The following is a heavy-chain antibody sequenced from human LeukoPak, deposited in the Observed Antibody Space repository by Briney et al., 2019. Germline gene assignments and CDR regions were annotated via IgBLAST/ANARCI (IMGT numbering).Heavy chain of an antibody. D-gene: IGHD2-15*01. CDR3: AKAGPLPTQHCSGGSCYLTSAYYYYYMDV. V-gene: IGHV3-30*02. CDR2: IRYDGSNK. Sequence: GGSLRLSCAASGFTFSSYGMHWVRQAPGKGLEWVAFIRYDGSNKYYADSVKGRFTISRDNSKNTLYLQMNSLRAEDTAVYYCAKAGPLPTQHCSGGSCYLTSAYYYYYMDVWGKGTTVTISS. J-gene: IGHJ6*03. CDR1: GFTFSSYG.